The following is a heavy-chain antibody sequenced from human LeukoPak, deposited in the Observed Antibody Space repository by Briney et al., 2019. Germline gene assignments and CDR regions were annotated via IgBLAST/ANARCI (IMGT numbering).Heavy chain of an antibody. D-gene: IGHD3-10*01. V-gene: IGHV4-4*07. J-gene: IGHJ4*02. Sequence: SETLSLTCTVSGGSISSYYWSWVRQPAGKGLEWIGRIYTSGSTYYNPCLKSRVTISVDTSKNQFSLKLGSVTAAYTAVYYCARRGQAGYFDYWGQGTLVTVSS. CDR1: GGSISSYY. CDR2: IYTSGST. CDR3: ARRGQAGYFDY.